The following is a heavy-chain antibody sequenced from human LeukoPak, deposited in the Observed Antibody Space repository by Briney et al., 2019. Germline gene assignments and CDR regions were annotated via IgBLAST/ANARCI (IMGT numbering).Heavy chain of an antibody. J-gene: IGHJ6*02. D-gene: IGHD4-11*01. CDR1: AGTFSSYA. CDR3: ARNDYSPYYYYYGMDV. V-gene: IGHV1-69*13. Sequence: SVKVSCEASAGTFSSYAISWVRQAPGQGLEWMGGIIPIFGTANYAQKFQGRVTITADESTSTAYMELSSLRSEDTAVYYCARNDYSPYYYYYGMDVWGQGTTVTVSS. CDR2: IIPIFGTA.